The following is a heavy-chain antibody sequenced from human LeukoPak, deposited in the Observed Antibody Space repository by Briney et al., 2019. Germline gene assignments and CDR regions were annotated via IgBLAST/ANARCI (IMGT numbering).Heavy chain of an antibody. V-gene: IGHV4-34*01. CDR3: ARDPGGTWGFDY. Sequence: PSETLSLTCAVYGGSFSGYYWSWIRQPPGKGLEWIGEINHSGSTNYNPSLKSRVTISVDTSKNQFSLKLSSVTAADTAVYYCARDPGGTWGFDYWGQGALVTVSS. D-gene: IGHD7-27*01. J-gene: IGHJ4*02. CDR2: INHSGST. CDR1: GGSFSGYY.